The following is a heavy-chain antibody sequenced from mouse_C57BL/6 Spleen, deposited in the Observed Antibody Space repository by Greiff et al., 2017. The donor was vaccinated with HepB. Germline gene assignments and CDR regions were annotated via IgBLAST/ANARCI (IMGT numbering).Heavy chain of an antibody. CDR2: IDPSDSYT. J-gene: IGHJ2*01. CDR1: GYTFTSYW. Sequence: QVQLQQPGAELVKPGASVKLSCKASGYTFTSYWMQWVKQRPGQGLEWIGEIDPSDSYTNYNQKFKGKATLTVDTSSSTAYMQLSSLTSEDSAVYYCARGGHDGYYLDYWGQGTTLTVSS. CDR3: ARGGHDGYYLDY. D-gene: IGHD2-3*01. V-gene: IGHV1-50*01.